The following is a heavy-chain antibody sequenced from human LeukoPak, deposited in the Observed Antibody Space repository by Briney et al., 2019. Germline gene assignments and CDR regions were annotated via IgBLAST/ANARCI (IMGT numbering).Heavy chain of an antibody. J-gene: IGHJ4*02. D-gene: IGHD3-3*01. CDR3: ASSGSGXGEIPTIDY. CDR2: ISAYNCNT. V-gene: IGHV1-18*01. Sequence: ASVNVSCKASGYTFTIYGISWVRQAPGQGLEWMGWISAYNCNTTYPQKLQGRVTMTTDTSTSTAYMGMRSLRSDDTAVYYCASSGSGXGEIPTIDYWGQGTLVTVX. CDR1: GYTFTIYG.